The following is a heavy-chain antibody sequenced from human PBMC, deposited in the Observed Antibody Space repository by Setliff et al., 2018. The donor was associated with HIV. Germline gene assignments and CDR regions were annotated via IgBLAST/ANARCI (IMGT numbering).Heavy chain of an antibody. CDR3: ARGPARRYRFSTVYGL. D-gene: IGHD2-2*01. CDR2: IEYGGST. Sequence: LSLPCAVYGGSFSGWYWTWIRLIPGKGLEWIGEIEYGGSTTYNPSLESRVTISVDTSKTQFSLKLSDVTVADTGIYYCARGPARRYRFSTVYGLWGPGTRVTVS. J-gene: IGHJ3*01. V-gene: IGHV4-34*01. CDR1: GGSFSGWY.